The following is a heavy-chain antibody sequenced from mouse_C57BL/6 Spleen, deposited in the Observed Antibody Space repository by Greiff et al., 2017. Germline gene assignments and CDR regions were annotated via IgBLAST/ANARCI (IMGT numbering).Heavy chain of an antibody. D-gene: IGHD2-3*01. Sequence: QVQLKQSGAELVRPGASVTLSCKASGYTFTDYEMDWVKQTPVHGLEWIGAIEPGTGGTAYNQKFKGKAILTADTSSSTAYMELRSLTSEDSAFYYCTRERDDGHYFDCWGQGTTLTVAS. CDR1: GYTFTDYE. V-gene: IGHV1-15*01. CDR3: TRERDDGHYFDC. J-gene: IGHJ2*01. CDR2: IEPGTGGT.